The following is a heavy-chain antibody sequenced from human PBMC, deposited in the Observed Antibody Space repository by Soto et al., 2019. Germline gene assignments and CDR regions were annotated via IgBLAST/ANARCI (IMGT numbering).Heavy chain of an antibody. V-gene: IGHV3-33*01. CDR1: GFTFSSYG. CDR2: IWYDGSNK. Sequence: QVQLVESGGGVVQPGRSLRLSCAASGFTFSSYGMHWVRQAPGKGLEWVAVIWYDGSNKYYADSVKGRFTISRDNSKNTLYLQMNSLRAEDKAVYYCAASTDGDSPYYFDYWGQGTLVTVSS. CDR3: AASTDGDSPYYFDY. D-gene: IGHD2-21*02. J-gene: IGHJ4*02.